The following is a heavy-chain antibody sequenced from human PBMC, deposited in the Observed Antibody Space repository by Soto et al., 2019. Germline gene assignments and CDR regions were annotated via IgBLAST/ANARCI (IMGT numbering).Heavy chain of an antibody. CDR2: ISQDGTIA. J-gene: IGHJ4*02. CDR1: GFAFGSYW. CDR3: LRDQRHWNQFADQ. D-gene: IGHD1-1*01. Sequence: EVQLVESGGGLVQPGGSLRLSCAASGFAFGSYWMHWVRQAPGKGLVWVSRISQDGTIATQADSVKGRFTISRDNAKNTLYLQMYSLRADDTAVYYCLRDQRHWNQFADQWRQGTLVTVSS. V-gene: IGHV3-74*01.